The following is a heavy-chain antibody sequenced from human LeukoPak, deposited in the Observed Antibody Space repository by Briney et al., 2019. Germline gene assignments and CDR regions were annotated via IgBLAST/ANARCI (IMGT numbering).Heavy chain of an antibody. CDR2: ISSSSSYM. D-gene: IGHD1-26*01. CDR1: GFTFSSYS. V-gene: IGHV3-21*01. J-gene: IGHJ4*02. CDR3: ARDNLGLDY. Sequence: GGSLRLSCAASGFTFSSYSMNWVRQAPGKGLEWVSSISSSSSYMYYADSVKGRFTISRDNAKNSLYLQMNSLRAEDTAVYYCARDNLGLDYWGQGTLVTVSS.